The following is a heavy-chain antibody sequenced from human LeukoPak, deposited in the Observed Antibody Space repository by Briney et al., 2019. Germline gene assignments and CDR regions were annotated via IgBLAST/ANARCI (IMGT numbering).Heavy chain of an antibody. V-gene: IGHV4-39*01. CDR2: IYYSGST. CDR1: GGSISSSSYY. Sequence: SETLSLTCTVSGGSISSSSYYWGWIRQPPGKGLEWIGSIYYSGSTYYNPSLKSRVTISVDTSKNQFSLKLSSVTAADTAVYYCARHPDKYSSSWYFFDYWGQGTLVTVSS. CDR3: ARHPDKYSSSWYFFDY. J-gene: IGHJ4*02. D-gene: IGHD6-13*01.